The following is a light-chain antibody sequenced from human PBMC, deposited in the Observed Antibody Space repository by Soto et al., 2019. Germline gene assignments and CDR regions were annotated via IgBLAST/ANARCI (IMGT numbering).Light chain of an antibody. CDR1: QSVSSN. CDR2: DAS. V-gene: IGKV3-15*01. J-gene: IGKJ4*01. CDR3: QQCSWHPFTVT. Sequence: EIVMTQSPATLSVSPGERATLSCRASQSVSSNLAWYQQKPGQAPRLLIYDASTRATGIPARFSGSGSGTEYTLTISSLQSEDSAVYYCQQCSWHPFTVTFSGGTKVEIK.